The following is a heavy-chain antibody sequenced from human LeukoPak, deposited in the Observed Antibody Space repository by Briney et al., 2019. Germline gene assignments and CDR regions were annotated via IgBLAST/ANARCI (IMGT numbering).Heavy chain of an antibody. D-gene: IGHD1-26*01. CDR2: IRSKAHSYAT. CDR3: TRREIVVGATG. Sequence: GGSLRLSCAASGFTFSGSAMHWVRQASGKGLEWVGRIRSKAHSYATAYAASVKGRFTISRDDSKNTAYLQMNSLKTEDTAVYYCTRREIVVGATGWGQGTLVTVSS. V-gene: IGHV3-73*01. CDR1: GFTFSGSA. J-gene: IGHJ4*02.